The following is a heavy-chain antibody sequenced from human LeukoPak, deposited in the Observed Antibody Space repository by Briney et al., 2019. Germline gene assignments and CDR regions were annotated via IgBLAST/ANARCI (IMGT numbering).Heavy chain of an antibody. J-gene: IGHJ4*02. V-gene: IGHV1-46*01. Sequence: ASVKVSCTASGYTFTSYYMHWVRQAPGQGLEWMGIINPSGGSTSYAQKFQGRVTMTRDTSTSTVYMELSSLRSEDTAVYYCARGGNYYDSSGYYREGPYFDYWGQGTLVTVSS. CDR3: ARGGNYYDSSGYYREGPYFDY. CDR2: INPSGGST. D-gene: IGHD3-22*01. CDR1: GYTFTSYY.